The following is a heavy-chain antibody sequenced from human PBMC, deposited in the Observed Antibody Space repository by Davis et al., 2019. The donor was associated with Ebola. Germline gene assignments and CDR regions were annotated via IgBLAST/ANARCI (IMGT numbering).Heavy chain of an antibody. V-gene: IGHV3-7*03. D-gene: IGHD6-19*01. Sequence: GESLKISCAASGFTFSKAWMTWVRQAPGKGLEWVAKIKEDGSEKLEVDSVKGRFTISRDNAKDSLYLQMNSLKTGDTAVYYCATSGSVSGRLEYWGQGTLVTVSS. CDR3: ATSGSVSGRLEY. CDR2: IKEDGSEK. J-gene: IGHJ4*02. CDR1: GFTFSKAW.